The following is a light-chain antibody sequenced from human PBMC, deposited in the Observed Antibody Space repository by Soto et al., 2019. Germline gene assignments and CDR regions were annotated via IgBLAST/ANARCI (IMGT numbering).Light chain of an antibody. Sequence: EIVLTQSPGTLSLSPGERATLSCRASESVISSYLAWYQQKPGQAPRLLIYGSSTRATGIPDRFSGSGSGTDFTLSISRLESEDFAVYYCQQYGNSIYTFGQGTQRESK. CDR1: ESVISSY. CDR3: QQYGNSIYT. J-gene: IGKJ2*01. V-gene: IGKV3-20*01. CDR2: GSS.